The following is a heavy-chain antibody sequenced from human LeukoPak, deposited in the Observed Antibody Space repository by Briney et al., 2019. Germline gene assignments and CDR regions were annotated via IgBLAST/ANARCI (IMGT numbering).Heavy chain of an antibody. V-gene: IGHV3-30*02. CDR3: AKAGSGSWRLYYFDY. CDR1: GFTFSSYD. CDR2: TRFDGSDK. D-gene: IGHD3-10*01. Sequence: HAGRSLRLSCAASGFTFSSYDMHWVRQAPGKGLEWVAFTRFDGSDKYYADSVKGRFTISRDNSKNTLYLQMNSLRAEDTAVYYCAKAGSGSWRLYYFDYWGQGTLVTVSS. J-gene: IGHJ4*02.